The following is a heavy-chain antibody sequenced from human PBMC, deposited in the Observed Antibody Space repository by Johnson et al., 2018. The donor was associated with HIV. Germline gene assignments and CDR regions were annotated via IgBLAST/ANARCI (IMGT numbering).Heavy chain of an antibody. V-gene: IGHV3-30-3*01. CDR1: GFTFSSYW. D-gene: IGHD1-26*01. J-gene: IGHJ3*02. Sequence: QVQLVESGGGVVQPGGSLRLSCAASGFTFSSYWMSWVRQAPGKGLEWVAVISYDGSNKYYADSVRGRFTISRDNSKNTLYLQMNSLRAEDTAVYYCARDKGGIVGYDAFDIWGQGTMVTVSS. CDR3: ARDKGGIVGYDAFDI. CDR2: ISYDGSNK.